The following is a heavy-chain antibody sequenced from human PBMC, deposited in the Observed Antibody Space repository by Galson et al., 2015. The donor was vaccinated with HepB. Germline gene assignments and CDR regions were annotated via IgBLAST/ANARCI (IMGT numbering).Heavy chain of an antibody. J-gene: IGHJ4*02. CDR3: ARGGKHYDILTGYYDFDY. D-gene: IGHD3-9*01. CDR1: GYTFTSYA. Sequence: SVKVSCKASGYTFTSYAMHWVRQAPGQRLEWMGWINAGNGNTKYSQKFQGRVTITRDTSASTAYMELSSLRSEDTAVYYCARGGKHYDILTGYYDFDYWGQGTLVTVSS. V-gene: IGHV1-3*01. CDR2: INAGNGNT.